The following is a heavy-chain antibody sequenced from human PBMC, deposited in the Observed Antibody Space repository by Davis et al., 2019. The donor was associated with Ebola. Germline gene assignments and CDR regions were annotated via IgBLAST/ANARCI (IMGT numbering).Heavy chain of an antibody. V-gene: IGHV3-23*01. CDR1: GFTFSSYA. CDR2: ISGSGGSI. Sequence: GESLKISCAASGFTFSSYAMSWVRQAPGKGLEWVSVISGSGGSIYYADSVKGRFTISRDNSKNTLYLQMNSLRAEDTAVYYCAGNYDILTGTPFDYWGQGTLVTVSS. CDR3: AGNYDILTGTPFDY. D-gene: IGHD3-9*01. J-gene: IGHJ4*02.